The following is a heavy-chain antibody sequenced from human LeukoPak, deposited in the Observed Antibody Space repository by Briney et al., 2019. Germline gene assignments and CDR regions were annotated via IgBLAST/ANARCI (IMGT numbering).Heavy chain of an antibody. J-gene: IGHJ5*02. Sequence: SGGPLALPCAACGFILSDLDIQCVRQACGKALEWVARVQTKPKSYATAYDASLKGRFTVSRDDSKNMAYLQMNSLRTEDTALYYCTTYRSGHHWGQGTLVTVSS. CDR1: GFILSDLD. CDR3: TTYRSGHH. V-gene: IGHV3-73*01. CDR2: VQTKPKSYAT. D-gene: IGHD6-19*01.